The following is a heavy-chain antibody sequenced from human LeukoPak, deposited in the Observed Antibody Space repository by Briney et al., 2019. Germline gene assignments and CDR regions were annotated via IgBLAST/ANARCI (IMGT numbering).Heavy chain of an antibody. V-gene: IGHV3-48*04. Sequence: PGGSLRLSCELSGIIFSTYGMNWGRQAPGKGREWISYISGSSSGSTSIINYADSVKGRFTSSRDNAKNSLHLQMDSLSAEDTAVYYCGRDFWSGYYTEDWGQGPLVIVSS. CDR2: ISGSSSGSTSII. CDR3: GRDFWSGYYTED. J-gene: IGHJ4*02. CDR1: GIIFSTYG. D-gene: IGHD3-3*01.